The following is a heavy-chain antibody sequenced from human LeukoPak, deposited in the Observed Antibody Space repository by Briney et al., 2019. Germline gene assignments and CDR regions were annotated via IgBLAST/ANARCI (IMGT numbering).Heavy chain of an antibody. D-gene: IGHD4-17*01. CDR1: GFTFSTYA. CDR2: TSYDGSNK. V-gene: IGHV3-30-3*01. Sequence: PGRSLRLSCAASGFTFSTYAMHWVRQAPGKGLEWVAVTSYDGSNKYCAGSVKGRFTISRDNSKNTLHLQMNSLRAEDTAAYYCARALVHDFGGYGYGMDVWGQGTTVTVSS. CDR3: ARALVHDFGGYGYGMDV. J-gene: IGHJ6*02.